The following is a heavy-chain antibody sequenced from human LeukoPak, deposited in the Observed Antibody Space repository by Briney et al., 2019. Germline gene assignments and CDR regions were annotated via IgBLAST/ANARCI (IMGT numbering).Heavy chain of an antibody. J-gene: IGHJ6*03. CDR2: ISAYNGNT. D-gene: IGHD3-22*01. CDR1: GYTFTRHG. CDR3: ARGPGGRSGYHPLEDYYYYFYMDV. Sequence: GASVKVSCKASGYTFTRHGINWGRQAPAQGLEWMGWISAYNGNTNYAQQLQGRVTMTTDTSTSTAYMELRSLRSDDTAVYYCARGPGGRSGYHPLEDYYYYFYMDVWGKGTTVTVSS. V-gene: IGHV1-18*01.